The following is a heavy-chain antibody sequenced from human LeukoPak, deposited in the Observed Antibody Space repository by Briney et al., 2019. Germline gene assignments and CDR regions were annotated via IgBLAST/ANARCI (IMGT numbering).Heavy chain of an antibody. J-gene: IGHJ4*02. CDR2: ISYDGSNK. CDR3: AKVPGVLDAGY. V-gene: IGHV3-30*18. D-gene: IGHD2-8*01. Sequence: GRSLRLSCAASGFTFSSYGMHWVRQAPGKGLEWVAVISYDGSNKYYADSVKGRFTISRDNSKNTLHLQMNSLRAEDTAVYYFAKVPGVLDAGYWGQGTLVTVSS. CDR1: GFTFSSYG.